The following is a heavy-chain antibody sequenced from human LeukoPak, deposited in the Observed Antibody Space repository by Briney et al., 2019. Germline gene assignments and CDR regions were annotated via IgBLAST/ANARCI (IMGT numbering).Heavy chain of an antibody. V-gene: IGHV4-34*01. CDR1: GGSFSGYY. J-gene: IGHJ5*02. Sequence: SETLSLTCAVYGGSFSGYYWSWIRQPPGKGLEWIGEINHSGSTNYNPSLKSRVTISVDTSKNQFSLKLSSVTAADTAVYYCARVVPAAPTVSFDPWGQGTLVTVSS. CDR2: INHSGST. D-gene: IGHD2-2*01. CDR3: ARVVPAAPTVSFDP.